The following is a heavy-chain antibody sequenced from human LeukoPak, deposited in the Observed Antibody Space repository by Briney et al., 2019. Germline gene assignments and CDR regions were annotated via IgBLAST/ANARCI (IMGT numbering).Heavy chain of an antibody. CDR1: GYTFTGYY. J-gene: IGHJ3*02. CDR2: INPNSGGT. Sequence: ASVKVSCKASGYTFTGYYMHWVRQAPGQGLEWMGWINPNSGGTNYAQKFQGRVTMTRDTSISTAYMELSRLRSDDTALYYCARDSYRGGGGAFDIWGQGTMVTVSS. D-gene: IGHD3-10*01. CDR3: ARDSYRGGGGAFDI. V-gene: IGHV1-2*02.